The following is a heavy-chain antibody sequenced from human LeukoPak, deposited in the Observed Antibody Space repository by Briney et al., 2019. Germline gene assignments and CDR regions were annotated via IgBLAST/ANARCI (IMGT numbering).Heavy chain of an antibody. J-gene: IGHJ4*02. CDR2: INHSGST. D-gene: IGHD6-19*01. Sequence: PSETLSLTCAVYGVSFSGYYWSWIRQPPGKGLEWIGEINHSGSTNYNPSLKSRVTISVDTSKNQFSLKLSSVTAADTAVYYCARVPGYSSGWYFDYWGQGTLVTVSS. CDR3: ARVPGYSSGWYFDY. V-gene: IGHV4-34*01. CDR1: GVSFSGYY.